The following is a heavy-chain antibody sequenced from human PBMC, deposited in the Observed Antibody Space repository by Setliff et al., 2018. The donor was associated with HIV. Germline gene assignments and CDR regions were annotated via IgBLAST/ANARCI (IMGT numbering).Heavy chain of an antibody. D-gene: IGHD3-16*01. Sequence: SETLSLTCTVSYYSIRSEYYWGWVRQPPGKGLEWIGSLYQSGSAYYNPSLKSRVTMSVDTSKDQFSLRLRSVTAADTAVYYCVRLNKFILYTDYWGQGILVTVSS. CDR2: LYQSGSA. V-gene: IGHV4-38-2*02. CDR3: VRLNKFILYTDY. CDR1: YYSIRSEYY. J-gene: IGHJ4*02.